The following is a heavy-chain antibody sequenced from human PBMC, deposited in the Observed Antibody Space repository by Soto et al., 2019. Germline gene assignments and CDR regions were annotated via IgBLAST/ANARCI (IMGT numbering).Heavy chain of an antibody. CDR1: GFTFSGSA. CDR3: TSHPHCSSTSCYGDYYYGMDV. D-gene: IGHD2-2*01. V-gene: IGHV3-73*01. CDR2: IRSKANSYAT. J-gene: IGHJ6*02. Sequence: GGSLRLSCAASGFTFSGSAMHWVRQASGKGLEWVGRIRSKANSYATAYAASVKGRFTISRDDSKNTAYLQMNSLKTEDTAVYYCTSHPHCSSTSCYGDYYYGMDVWGQGTTVTVAS.